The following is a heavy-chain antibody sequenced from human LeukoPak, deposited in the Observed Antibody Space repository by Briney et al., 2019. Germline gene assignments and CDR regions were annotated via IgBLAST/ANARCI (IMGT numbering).Heavy chain of an antibody. Sequence: GGSLRLSCAASGLTFDDYAMHWVRQAPGKGLEWVSGISWNSGSIGYADSVKGRFTISRDNAKNSLYLQMNSLRAEDTALYYCAKDMYSSSWYSFDYWGQGTLVTVSS. D-gene: IGHD6-13*01. J-gene: IGHJ4*02. CDR2: ISWNSGSI. CDR1: GLTFDDYA. CDR3: AKDMYSSSWYSFDY. V-gene: IGHV3-9*01.